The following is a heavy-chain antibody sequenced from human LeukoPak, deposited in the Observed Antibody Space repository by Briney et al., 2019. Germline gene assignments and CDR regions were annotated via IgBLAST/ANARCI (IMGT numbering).Heavy chain of an antibody. Sequence: ASVKVSCKASGGTFSDYALNWVRQAPGQGLEWMGVFIPILGTANSTQKLQDRVTISADISTNTVYMELISLRSEDTAVYFCAGVPVFGVVLHQEPVWGKGTTVTVSS. J-gene: IGHJ6*04. V-gene: IGHV1-69*10. CDR3: AGVPVFGVVLHQEPV. CDR1: GGTFSDYA. CDR2: FIPILGTA. D-gene: IGHD3-3*01.